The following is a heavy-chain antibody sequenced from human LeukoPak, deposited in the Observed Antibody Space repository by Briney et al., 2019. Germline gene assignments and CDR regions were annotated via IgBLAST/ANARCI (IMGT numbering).Heavy chain of an antibody. V-gene: IGHV3-23*01. D-gene: IGHD1-26*01. J-gene: IGHJ4*02. Sequence: PGGSLRLSCGASGFTFSSYAMSWVRQAPGKGLERVSAVSGSGGSKYYADSVKGRFTISRDNSKNTLYLQMNSLRAEDTAVNYCAKDPLSRIVGAIGHYYWGQGTLVPSPQ. CDR2: VSGSGGSK. CDR1: GFTFSSYA. CDR3: AKDPLSRIVGAIGHYY.